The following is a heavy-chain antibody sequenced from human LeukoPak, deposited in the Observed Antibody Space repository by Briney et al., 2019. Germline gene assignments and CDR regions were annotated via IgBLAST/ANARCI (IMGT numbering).Heavy chain of an antibody. CDR2: ISDSGGST. J-gene: IGHJ4*02. V-gene: IGHV3-23*01. CDR1: GFTLSSYA. D-gene: IGHD3-22*01. CDR3: AKVIGDSSGYYDY. Sequence: PGGSLRLSCAGAGFTLSSYAMSWVRQAPGKGLEWVSSISDSGGSTYYADSVKGRFTISRDNSKNTLNLQMNSLRAEDTAVYYCAKVIGDSSGYYDYWGQGTLVTVSS.